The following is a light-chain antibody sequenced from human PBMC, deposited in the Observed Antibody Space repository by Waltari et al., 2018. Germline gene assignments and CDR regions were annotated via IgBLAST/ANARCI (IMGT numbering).Light chain of an antibody. CDR2: GAS. CDR3: QQYSTSPEA. CDR1: QSVNNNY. Sequence: EIVLTQSPATLSLSPGEGATLSCRASQSVNNNYLAWYQQKPGQPPRLIIYGASTRATGIPDRFRGSGSGTDFTLTISRLEPEDFAVFYCQQYSTSPEAFGGGTKVEIK. V-gene: IGKV3-20*01. J-gene: IGKJ4*01.